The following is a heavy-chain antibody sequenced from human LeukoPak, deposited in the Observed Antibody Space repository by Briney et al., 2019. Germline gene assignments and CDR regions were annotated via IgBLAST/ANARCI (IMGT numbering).Heavy chain of an antibody. CDR1: GYSFTGYY. J-gene: IGHJ4*02. D-gene: IGHD3-22*01. CDR2: INPNNGDT. V-gene: IGHV1-2*02. Sequence: ASMKVSCKASGYSFTGYYIQWVRQAPGQGLEWMGWINPNNGDTNFAQKFQGRVTMTRDTSMSTAYMEVSSLRSDDTAVYYCARHYFDNSGPSGYWGQGTLVTVSS. CDR3: ARHYFDNSGPSGY.